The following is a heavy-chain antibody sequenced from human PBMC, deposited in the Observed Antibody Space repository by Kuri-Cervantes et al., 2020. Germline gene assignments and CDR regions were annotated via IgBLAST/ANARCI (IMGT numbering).Heavy chain of an antibody. D-gene: IGHD1-26*01. Sequence: GGPLRLSCAASGFTFSSYWMHWVRQAPGKGLVWVSRINSDGSSTSYADSVKGRFTISRDNAKNTLYLQMNSLRAEDTAVYYCARAVGATALDYWGQGTLVTVSS. V-gene: IGHV3-74*01. CDR3: ARAVGATALDY. J-gene: IGHJ4*02. CDR1: GFTFSSYW. CDR2: INSDGSST.